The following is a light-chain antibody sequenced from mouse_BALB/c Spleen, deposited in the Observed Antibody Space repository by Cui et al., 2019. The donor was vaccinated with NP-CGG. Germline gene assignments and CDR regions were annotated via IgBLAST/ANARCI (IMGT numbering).Light chain of an antibody. CDR3: ALWYSNHWV. CDR1: TGAVTTSNY. CDR2: GTN. Sequence: QAVLTQESALTTSPDDTVTLTCHSSTGAVTTSNYANWIQEKPDHLFTGLIGGTNNRAPGVPARFSGSLIGDKAALTITGAQTEDEAIYFCALWYSNHWVFGGGTKLTVL. J-gene: IGLJ1*01. V-gene: IGLV1*01.